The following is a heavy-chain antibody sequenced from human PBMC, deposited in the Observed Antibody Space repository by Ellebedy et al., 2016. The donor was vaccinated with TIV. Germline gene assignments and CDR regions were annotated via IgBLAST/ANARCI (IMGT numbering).Heavy chain of an antibody. CDR2: IYSGGST. J-gene: IGHJ4*02. CDR1: GFTVSSNY. D-gene: IGHD3-10*01. CDR3: ARTYYYGSGSYRY. V-gene: IGHV3-66*01. Sequence: GESLKISCAASGFTVSSNYMSWVRQAPGKGLEWVSVIYSGGSTYYADSVKGRFTISRDNSKNTLYLQMGSLRAEDMAVYYCARTYYYGSGSYRYWGQGTLVTVSS.